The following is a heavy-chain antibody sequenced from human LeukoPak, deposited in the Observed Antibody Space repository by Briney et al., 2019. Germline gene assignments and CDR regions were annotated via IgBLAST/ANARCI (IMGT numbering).Heavy chain of an antibody. CDR2: FSYNGTT. V-gene: IGHV4-39*07. CDR3: ARDFHVRLYDTGGYSY. J-gene: IGHJ4*02. CDR1: GGSISSSTYF. Sequence: SETLSLTCIVSGGSISSSTYFWGWVRQPPGKGLEWIGIFSYNGTTYYNPSLKRRVTISLDTSKNQSSLRLNSVTAEDTAVYYCARDFHVRLYDTGGYSYWGQGTLVTVSS. D-gene: IGHD3-22*01.